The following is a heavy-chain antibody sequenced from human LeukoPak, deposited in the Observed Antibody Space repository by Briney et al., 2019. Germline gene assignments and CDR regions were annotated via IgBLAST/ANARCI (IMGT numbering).Heavy chain of an antibody. CDR3: ARESLEWLTSFDY. J-gene: IGHJ4*02. CDR1: GFTFSTYG. Sequence: GGSLRLSCAASGFTFSTYGMNWVRQAPGKGLEWVANIKQDGSEKYYVDSVKGRFTISRDNAKNSLYLQMNSLRAEDTAVYYCARESLEWLTSFDYWGQGTLVTVSS. CDR2: IKQDGSEK. V-gene: IGHV3-7*03. D-gene: IGHD3-3*01.